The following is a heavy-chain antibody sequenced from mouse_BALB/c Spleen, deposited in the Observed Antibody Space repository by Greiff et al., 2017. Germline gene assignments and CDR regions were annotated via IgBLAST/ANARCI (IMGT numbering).Heavy chain of an antibody. Sequence: LKQPGSELVRPGASVKLSCKASGYTFTSYWMHWVKQRPGQGLEWIGNIYPGSGSTNYDEKFKSKATLTVDTSSSTAYMQLSSLTSEDSAVYYCTRSRDYFDYWGQGTTLTVSS. V-gene: IGHV1S22*01. CDR3: TRSRDYFDY. CDR2: IYPGSGST. CDR1: GYTFTSYW. J-gene: IGHJ2*01.